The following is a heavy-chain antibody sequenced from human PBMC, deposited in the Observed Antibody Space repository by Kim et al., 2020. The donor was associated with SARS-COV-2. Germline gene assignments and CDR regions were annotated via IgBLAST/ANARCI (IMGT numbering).Heavy chain of an antibody. CDR2: INPNSGGT. V-gene: IGHV1-2*06. D-gene: IGHD3-22*01. J-gene: IGHJ4*02. CDR3: ARAPLYDRAASLSDATQFDY. Sequence: ASVKVSCKASGYTINAYYIEWIRQAPGQGLEWLGRINPNSGGTTYAREFQGRVTMTRDTSRTTLYMEMTSLKSDDTAVYYCARAPLYDRAASLSDATQFDYWGQGTLVTVSS. CDR1: GYTINAYY.